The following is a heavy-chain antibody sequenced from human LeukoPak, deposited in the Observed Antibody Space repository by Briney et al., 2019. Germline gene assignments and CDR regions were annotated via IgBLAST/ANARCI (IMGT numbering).Heavy chain of an antibody. CDR1: GLTFSNYE. D-gene: IGHD4-23*01. J-gene: IGHJ4*02. V-gene: IGHV3-7*03. CDR2: IKNDGGEK. Sequence: GGSLRLSCGACGLTFSNYEMNWLRQAPGKGLERVANIKNDGGEKYYMDSVKGRFTISRDNSKNTLYLQMNSLRAEDTAVYYCARRAGGYSHPYDYWGQGILVTVSS. CDR3: ARRAGGYSHPYDY.